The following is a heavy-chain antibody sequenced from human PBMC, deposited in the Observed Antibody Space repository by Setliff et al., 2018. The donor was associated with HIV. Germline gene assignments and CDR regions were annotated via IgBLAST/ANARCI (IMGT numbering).Heavy chain of an antibody. J-gene: IGHJ4*02. CDR2: IGRSSTPI. Sequence: PGGSLRLSCAASGFTFGDYSMTWVRQAPGKGLEWVSYIGRSSTPIYYADSGKGRFTISRDNAKNSLVLEMSSLRVEDTAAYFCARDSGIAGADDYWGPGTQVTVSS. CDR3: ARDSGIAGADDY. CDR1: GFTFGDYS. D-gene: IGHD6-13*01. V-gene: IGHV3-48*04.